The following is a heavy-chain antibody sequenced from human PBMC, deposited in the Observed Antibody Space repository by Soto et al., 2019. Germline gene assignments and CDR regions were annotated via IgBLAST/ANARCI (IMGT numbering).Heavy chain of an antibody. CDR1: GFTFSSYW. Sequence: PGGSLRLSCAASGFTFSSYWMSWVRQAPGKGLEWVANIKQDGSEKYYVDSVKGRFTISRDNAKNSLYLQMNSLRAEDTAVYYCARVSVSEWLFFYYFEYWGQGTLVTVSS. CDR3: ARVSVSEWLFFYYFEY. J-gene: IGHJ4*02. D-gene: IGHD3-3*01. CDR2: IKQDGSEK. V-gene: IGHV3-7*01.